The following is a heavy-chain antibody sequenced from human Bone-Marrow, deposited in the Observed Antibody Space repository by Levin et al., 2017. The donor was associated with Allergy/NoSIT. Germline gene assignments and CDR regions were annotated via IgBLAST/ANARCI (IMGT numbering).Heavy chain of an antibody. V-gene: IGHV3-11*05. D-gene: IGHD3-3*02. CDR3: ARGVFSGDAFDI. Sequence: RGESLKISCAASGFTFSDYYMAWIRQAPGKGLEWVSYVSRSGTYTNYADSVTGRFTISRDDAKSSLYLQMNNLRAEDTGVYFCARGVFSGDAFDIWGQGTRVVVST. J-gene: IGHJ3*02. CDR1: GFTFSDYY. CDR2: VSRSGTYT.